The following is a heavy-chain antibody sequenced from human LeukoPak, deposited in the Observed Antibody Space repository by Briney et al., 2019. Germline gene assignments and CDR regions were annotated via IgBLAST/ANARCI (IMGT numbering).Heavy chain of an antibody. J-gene: IGHJ5*01. CDR3: ANGGVGAIVRNWFDS. Sequence: GGPLRLSYAASGFTFSSYSMKWVRQAPGKGVEWVSYISSSYSTIYYADSVKGRFTITRDNSKNTLYLQMNSLRTEDTAVYYCANGGVGAIVRNWFDSWGQGTLVTVSS. V-gene: IGHV3-48*01. CDR2: ISSSYSTI. CDR1: GFTFSSYS. D-gene: IGHD1-26*01.